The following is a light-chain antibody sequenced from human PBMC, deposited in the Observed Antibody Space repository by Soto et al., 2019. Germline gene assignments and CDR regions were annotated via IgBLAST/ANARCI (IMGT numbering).Light chain of an antibody. J-gene: IGKJ4*01. Sequence: DIQMTQYPSSLSASAGDRVTITCQATHDITNFLNWYQQKPGKAPKLLINDASNLETGVPSRFSGSGSGTYFTFTISSLQPEDIATYYCQQYESLPITFGGGTKVDIK. CDR2: DAS. V-gene: IGKV1-33*01. CDR3: QQYESLPIT. CDR1: HDITNF.